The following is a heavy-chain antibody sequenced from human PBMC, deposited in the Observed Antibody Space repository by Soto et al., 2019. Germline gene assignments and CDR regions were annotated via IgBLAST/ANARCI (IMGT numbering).Heavy chain of an antibody. CDR1: GVTVSGSF. D-gene: IGHD3-10*01. J-gene: IGHJ4*02. CDR3: AKDSYGSGSYYSDY. V-gene: IGHV3-66*01. Sequence: EVQLVESGGGLVQPGGSLRLSCAASGVTVSGSFMSWVRQAPGTGLEWVSVIFSGGSTYYADSVKGRFTISRDNSKNTLYLQMNSLRAEDTAVYYCAKDSYGSGSYYSDYWGQGTLVTVSS. CDR2: IFSGGST.